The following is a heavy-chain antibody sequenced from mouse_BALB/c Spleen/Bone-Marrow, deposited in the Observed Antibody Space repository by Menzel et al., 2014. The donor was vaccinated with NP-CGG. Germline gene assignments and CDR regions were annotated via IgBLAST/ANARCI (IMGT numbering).Heavy chain of an antibody. CDR3: ARQGATPWFAY. D-gene: IGHD3-1*01. CDR1: GFIFSTYG. J-gene: IGHJ3*01. CDR2: ISSGVGST. Sequence: EVQLVESGGDLVKPGGSLKLSCVASGFIFSTYGMSWVRQTPDKRLEWVATISSGVGSTYYPDSVKGRFTISRDNAKNTLYLQMSSLKSEDTAMYYCARQGATPWFAYWGQGTLVTVSA. V-gene: IGHV5-6*01.